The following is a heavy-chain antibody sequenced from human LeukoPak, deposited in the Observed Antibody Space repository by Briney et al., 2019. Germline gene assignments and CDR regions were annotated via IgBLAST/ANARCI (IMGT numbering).Heavy chain of an antibody. CDR1: GGSISGYY. J-gene: IGHJ4*02. V-gene: IGHV4-59*12. CDR2: VHYSGST. CDR3: ASPRGVVDFDY. D-gene: IGHD2-15*01. Sequence: PSETLSLTCTVSGGSISGYYWSWIRQPPGKGLEWVGHVHYSGSTNYNPSLKSRVAISVDTSNNQFSLKLSSVTAADTAVYYCASPRGVVDFDYWGQGTLVTVSS.